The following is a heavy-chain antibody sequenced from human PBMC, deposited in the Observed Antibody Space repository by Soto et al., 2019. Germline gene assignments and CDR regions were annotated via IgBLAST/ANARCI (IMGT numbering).Heavy chain of an antibody. CDR3: ARHRWGDPLAAAFLDY. D-gene: IGHD6-13*01. V-gene: IGHV4-39*01. Sequence: SETLSLTCTVSGGSIGSGRSYWGWIRQPPGKGLEWIGSIYYSGSTYYNPSLKSRVTISVDTAKNQFSLKLSSVTAADTAVYYWARHRWGDPLAAAFLDYWGQGTLVTVSS. J-gene: IGHJ4*02. CDR2: IYYSGST. CDR1: GGSIGSGRSY.